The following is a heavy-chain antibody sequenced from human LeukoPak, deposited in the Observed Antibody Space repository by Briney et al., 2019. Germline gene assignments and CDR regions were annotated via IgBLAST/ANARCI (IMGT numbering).Heavy chain of an antibody. CDR2: IKRDGSQK. CDR1: GFSFSSNW. J-gene: IGHJ3*02. CDR3: AKGRSGSYLGDAFDI. Sequence: GGSLRLSCAAPGFSFSSNWMGWVRQAPGKGLEWVAHIKRDGSQKYYLDSVKGRFTISRDNAKNSLYLQMNSLRAEDTALYYCAKGRSGSYLGDAFDIWGQGTMVTVSS. D-gene: IGHD1-26*01. V-gene: IGHV3-7*03.